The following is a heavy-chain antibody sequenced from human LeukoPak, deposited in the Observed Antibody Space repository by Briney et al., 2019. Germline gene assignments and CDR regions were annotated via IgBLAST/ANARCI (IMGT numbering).Heavy chain of an antibody. J-gene: IGHJ1*01. CDR3: ARRRYYDATGYLD. D-gene: IGHD3-22*01. CDR1: GDSFSGYY. V-gene: IGHV4-34*01. Sequence: SETLSLTCSVYGDSFSGYYWSWIRQPPGKGLEWIGEVNHSGSIKYNPSLKSRVTISVHTSKNQFSLKLNSVTAADTAVYYCARRRYYDATGYLDWGQGTLITVSS. CDR2: VNHSGSI.